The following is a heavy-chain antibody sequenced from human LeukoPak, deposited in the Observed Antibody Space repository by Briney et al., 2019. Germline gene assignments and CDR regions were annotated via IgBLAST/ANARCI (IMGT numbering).Heavy chain of an antibody. V-gene: IGHV1-69*04. Sequence: ASVKVSCKASGGTSSSYAISWVRQAPGQGLEWMGRIIPILGIANYAQKFQGRVTITADKSTSTAYMELSSLRSEDTAVYYCARVNSGYELGWGQGTLVTVSS. D-gene: IGHD5-12*01. CDR2: IIPILGIA. CDR3: ARVNSGYELG. CDR1: GGTSSSYA. J-gene: IGHJ4*02.